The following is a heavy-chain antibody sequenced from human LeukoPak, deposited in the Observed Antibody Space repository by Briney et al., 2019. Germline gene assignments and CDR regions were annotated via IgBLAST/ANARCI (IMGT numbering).Heavy chain of an antibody. CDR3: AKDRMESGYYNGFDY. Sequence: GRSLRLSCAASGLTFDDYAMHWVRQAPGKGLEWVSGISWNSGSIGYADSVKGRFTISRDNAKNSLYLQMNSLRAEDTALYYCAKDRMESGYYNGFDYWGQGTLVTVSS. D-gene: IGHD3-22*01. J-gene: IGHJ4*02. V-gene: IGHV3-9*01. CDR1: GLTFDDYA. CDR2: ISWNSGSI.